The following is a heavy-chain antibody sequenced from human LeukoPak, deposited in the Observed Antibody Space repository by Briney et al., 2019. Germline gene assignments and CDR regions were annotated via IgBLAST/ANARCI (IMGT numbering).Heavy chain of an antibody. CDR3: ARTSVVRGVPYYFDY. J-gene: IGHJ4*02. CDR1: GFTLGTYW. V-gene: IGHV3-7*03. CDR2: IKQDGSEK. Sequence: GGSLRLSCEASGFTLGTYWMSWVRQLPGKGLEWVANIKQDGSEKYYVDSVRGRFTISRDNAKNSLYLQMNSLRAEDTAVYYCARTSVVRGVPYYFDYWGQGTLVTVSS. D-gene: IGHD3-10*01.